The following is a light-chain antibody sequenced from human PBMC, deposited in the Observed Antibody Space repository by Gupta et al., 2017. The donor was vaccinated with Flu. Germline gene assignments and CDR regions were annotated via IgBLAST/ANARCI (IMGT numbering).Light chain of an antibody. CDR3: SSHAGRVTWL. CDR1: SSDVGSSNR. J-gene: IGLJ1*01. V-gene: IGLV2-11*01. CDR2: DVT. Sequence: QSAPTQPRSVSGSPGQSVTISCTGTSSDVGSSNRVSWYQQRPGKAPKLILYDVTERPSGVPDRFSGSKSGNTASLSISGLQADDEADYYCSSHAGRVTWLFGTGTTVTGL.